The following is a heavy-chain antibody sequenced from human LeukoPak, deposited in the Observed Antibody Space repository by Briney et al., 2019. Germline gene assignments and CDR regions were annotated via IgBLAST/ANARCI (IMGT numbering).Heavy chain of an antibody. CDR3: ARDRNGDWYFDL. D-gene: IGHD1-14*01. Sequence: GGSLRLSCAASGYTFSSYAMHWVRQAPGKGLEYVSAISSNGGSTYYANSVKGRFTISGDNAKSSLYLQMNSLRAEDTAVYYCARDRNGDWYFDLWGRGTLVTVSS. J-gene: IGHJ2*01. CDR1: GYTFSSYA. V-gene: IGHV3-64*01. CDR2: ISSNGGST.